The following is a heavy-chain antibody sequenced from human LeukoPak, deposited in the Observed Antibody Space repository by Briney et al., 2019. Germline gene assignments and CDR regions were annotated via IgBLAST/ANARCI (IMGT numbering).Heavy chain of an antibody. CDR1: GFNFNYFV. Sequence: GGSLRLSCFASGFNFNYFVISCVRHTPGKRLEWVSTIGDSGSAGSYADSVRGRFTISRDNSKNMVYLQMSSLRADDSAVYYCSRIKYGGNSGYHFDYWGQGTLVTVSS. CDR2: IGDSGSAG. D-gene: IGHD4-23*01. J-gene: IGHJ4*02. V-gene: IGHV3-23*01. CDR3: SRIKYGGNSGYHFDY.